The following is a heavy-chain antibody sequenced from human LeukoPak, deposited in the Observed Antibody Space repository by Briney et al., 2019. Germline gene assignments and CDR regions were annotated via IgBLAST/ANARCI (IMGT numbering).Heavy chain of an antibody. J-gene: IGHJ6*03. Sequence: SETLSLTCAVSGDSISSNNWWSWVRQPPGKGLERIGEIYHTGSTNYNPSLKSRVTISVDTSKNQFSLKLSSVTAADTAVYYCARSYYDSRYYYMDVWGKGTTVTISS. D-gene: IGHD3-22*01. CDR2: IYHTGST. V-gene: IGHV4-4*02. CDR1: GDSISSNNW. CDR3: ARSYYDSRYYYMDV.